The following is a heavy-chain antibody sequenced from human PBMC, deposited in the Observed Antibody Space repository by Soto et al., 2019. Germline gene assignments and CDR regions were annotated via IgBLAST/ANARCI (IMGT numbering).Heavy chain of an antibody. CDR2: ISNSGSTI. V-gene: IGHV3-48*03. D-gene: IGHD4-4*01. J-gene: IGHJ4*02. CDR3: ARLMTTVTFSFDY. Sequence: LSLSCAASGFAFSSYEMIWVRQAPGKGLEWASYISNSGSTIYYADSVKGRFTISRDNAKNSLYLQMNSLRAEDTAVYYCARLMTTVTFSFDYWGQGTLVTVSS. CDR1: GFAFSSYE.